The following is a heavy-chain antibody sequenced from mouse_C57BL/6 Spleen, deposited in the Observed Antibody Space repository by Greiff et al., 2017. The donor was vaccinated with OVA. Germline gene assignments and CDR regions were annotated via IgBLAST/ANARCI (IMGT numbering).Heavy chain of an antibody. V-gene: IGHV4-1*01. CDR2: INPDSSTI. D-gene: IGHD1-1*01. Sequence: EVKLQESGGGLVQPGGSLKLSCAASGIDFSRYWMSWVRRAPGKGLEWIGEINPDSSTINYAPSLKDKFIITRDNAKNTLYLQMSKRRAEYTALYYCASYYYGSTNWYFDVWGTGTTVTVSS. CDR1: GIDFSRYW. CDR3: ASYYYGSTNWYFDV. J-gene: IGHJ1*03.